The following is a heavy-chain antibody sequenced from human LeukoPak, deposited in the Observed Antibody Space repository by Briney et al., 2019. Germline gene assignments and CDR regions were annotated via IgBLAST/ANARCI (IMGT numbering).Heavy chain of an antibody. CDR3: ARDLSGSYLITALDY. V-gene: IGHV3-7*01. Sequence: GGSLRLPCVASGFPFSSYWMTWVRQAPGKGLEWVANIKQDGSKKSYVDSVKGRFTISRDNSKNTLYLQMNSLRAEDTAVYYCARDLSGSYLITALDYWGQGTLVTVSS. CDR2: IKQDGSKK. J-gene: IGHJ4*02. CDR1: GFPFSSYW. D-gene: IGHD1-26*01.